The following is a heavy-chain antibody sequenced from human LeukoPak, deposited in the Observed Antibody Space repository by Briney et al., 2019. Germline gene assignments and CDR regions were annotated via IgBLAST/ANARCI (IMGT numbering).Heavy chain of an antibody. D-gene: IGHD4-11*01. Sequence: GGSLRLSCAASRFTFSSYGMHWVRQAPGKGLEWVAFIRYDGSNKYYADSVKGRFTISRDNSKNTLYLQMNSLRAEDTAVYYCARDPYSGLFDYWGQGTLVTVSS. CDR2: IRYDGSNK. CDR3: ARDPYSGLFDY. CDR1: RFTFSSYG. V-gene: IGHV3-30*02. J-gene: IGHJ4*02.